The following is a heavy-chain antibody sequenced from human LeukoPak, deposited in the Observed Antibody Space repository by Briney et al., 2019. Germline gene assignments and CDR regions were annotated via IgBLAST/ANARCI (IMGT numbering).Heavy chain of an antibody. Sequence: AGGSLRLSCAASGFTFSSYAMSWVRQAPGKGLEWVAVISYDGSNKYYADSVKGRFTISRDNSKNTLYLQMNSLRAEDTALYYCAKDLGGSGSGWLDTWGQGILVTVSS. CDR2: ISYDGSNK. CDR3: AKDLGGSGSGWLDT. J-gene: IGHJ5*02. V-gene: IGHV3-30*18. D-gene: IGHD3-10*01. CDR1: GFTFSSYA.